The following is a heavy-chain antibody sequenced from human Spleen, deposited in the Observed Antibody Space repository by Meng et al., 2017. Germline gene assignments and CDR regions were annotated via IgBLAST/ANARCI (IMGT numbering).Heavy chain of an antibody. CDR1: GFTFSSYS. CDR2: ISSSSSYI. J-gene: IGHJ4*02. V-gene: IGHV3-21*01. CDR3: ARDGRFGESAPHQGY. Sequence: GGSLRLSCAASGFTFSSYSMNWVRQAPGKGLEWVASISSSSSYIYYADSVKGRFTISRDNAKNSLYLRMNSLRAEDTAVYYCARDGRFGESAPHQGYWGQGTLVTVSS. D-gene: IGHD3-10*01.